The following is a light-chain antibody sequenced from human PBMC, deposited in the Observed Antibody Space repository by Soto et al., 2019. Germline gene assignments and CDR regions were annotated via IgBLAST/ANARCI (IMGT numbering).Light chain of an antibody. V-gene: IGKV3D-15*01. CDR2: GDS. J-gene: IGKJ1*01. Sequence: EIVLTQSPGTLSVSPGDRVTLSCRASQSISINLAWYQHKPGQAPRIIIHGDSTRATGVPARISGSGSGTELNLTISSLQSEGFAVYYCQKFRNWPWTFGQGTKVDIK. CDR3: QKFRNWPWT. CDR1: QSISIN.